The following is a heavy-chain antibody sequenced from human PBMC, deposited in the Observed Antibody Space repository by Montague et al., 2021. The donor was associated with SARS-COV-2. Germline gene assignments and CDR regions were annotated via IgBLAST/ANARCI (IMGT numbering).Heavy chain of an antibody. CDR3: ASGIYPSGSYYNRYFYGLNI. CDR1: GGSLSGYY. J-gene: IGHJ6*02. CDR2: INLSANT. V-gene: IGHV4-34*01. D-gene: IGHD3-10*01. Sequence: SETLSLTCAVYGGSLSGYYWSWIRQPPEKGLEWIGEINLSANTKXNPSLKSPVTISIDTSKNQFSLKMTSVTAADTATYYCASGIYPSGSYYNRYFYGLNIWGPGTTVIVSS.